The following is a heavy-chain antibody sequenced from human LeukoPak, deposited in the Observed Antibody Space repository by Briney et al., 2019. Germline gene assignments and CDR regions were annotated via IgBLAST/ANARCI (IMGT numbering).Heavy chain of an antibody. J-gene: IGHJ6*03. CDR2: IIPIFGTA. D-gene: IGHD3-10*01. V-gene: IGHV1-69*01. CDR3: ARGFGELKYYYYYMDV. Sequence: SVKVSCKASGGTFSSYAISWVRQAPGQGLEWMGGIIPIFGTANYAQKFQGRVTITADESTSTAYMELSSLRSEDTAVYYCARGFGELKYYYYYMDVWGKGTTVTVS. CDR1: GGTFSSYA.